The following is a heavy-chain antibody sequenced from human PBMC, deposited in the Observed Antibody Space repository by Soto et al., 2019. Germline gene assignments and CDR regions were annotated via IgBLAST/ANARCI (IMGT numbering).Heavy chain of an antibody. CDR1: GGTVNTYY. D-gene: IGHD3-10*01. Sequence: QVQLQESGPGLVKPSETLSLTCTVSGGTVNTYYWSWIRQPPGKGLEWIGYIYSSWSTNYNHSLKRRVSMSVDTSKNQFSLYLRSVTAADTAVYYCARDRGPLLYAAYWGQGTLVTVCS. V-gene: IGHV4-59*02. CDR3: ARDRGPLLYAAY. J-gene: IGHJ4*02. CDR2: IYSSWST.